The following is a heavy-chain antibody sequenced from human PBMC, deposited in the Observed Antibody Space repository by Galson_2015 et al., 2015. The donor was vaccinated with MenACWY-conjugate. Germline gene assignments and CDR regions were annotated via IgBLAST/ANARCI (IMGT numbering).Heavy chain of an antibody. CDR2: VRGSGDNA. CDR1: GFTFSSYA. Sequence: SLRLSCAASGFTFSSYAMSWVRQTPGQGLEWVSAVRGSGDNAYYAASVKGRFTISRDNTKNTLDLQMNSLRVEDTAVYYCARDRGGWNSLRWGQGTTVTVS. CDR3: ARDRGGWNSLR. J-gene: IGHJ6*02. V-gene: IGHV3-23*01. D-gene: IGHD1-7*01.